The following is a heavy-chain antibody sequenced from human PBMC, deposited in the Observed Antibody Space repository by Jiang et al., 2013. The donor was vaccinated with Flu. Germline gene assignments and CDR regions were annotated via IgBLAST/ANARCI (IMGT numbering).Heavy chain of an antibody. J-gene: IGHJ6*02. CDR3: ARDQGYYDILTGYSSDYYYYGMDV. V-gene: IGHV6-1*01. CDR1: GDSVSSNSAA. D-gene: IGHD3-9*01. CDR2: TYYRSKWYN. Sequence: TSQTLSLTCAISGDSVSSNSAAWNWIRQSPSRGLEWLGRTYYRSKWYNDYAVSVKSRITINPDTSKNQFSLQLNSVTPEDTAVYYCARDQGYYDILTGYSSDYYYYGMDVWGQGTTVTVSS.